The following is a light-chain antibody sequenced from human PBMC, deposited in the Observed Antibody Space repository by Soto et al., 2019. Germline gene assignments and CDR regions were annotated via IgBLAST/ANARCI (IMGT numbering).Light chain of an antibody. J-gene: IGLJ3*02. CDR3: ATWDSSLTSGV. Sequence: QSVLTQPPSVSAAPRQKVTISCSGSNSNIGKNYVSWYQQLPGTAPRLLIYDNDKRPSGIPDRFSGFKSGASATLGITGLQTGDEADYYCATWDSSLTSGVFGGGTKVTVL. V-gene: IGLV1-51*01. CDR1: NSNIGKNY. CDR2: DND.